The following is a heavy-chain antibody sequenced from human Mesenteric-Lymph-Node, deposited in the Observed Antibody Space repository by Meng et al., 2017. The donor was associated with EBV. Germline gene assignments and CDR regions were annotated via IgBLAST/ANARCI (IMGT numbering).Heavy chain of an antibody. Sequence: QEQPVPPGAPAKKPGASGKVSCKASGYTFTSYDINWVRQATGQWLEWMGWMNPNSGDTGSAQKFQGRVTMTRNTSISTAYMELNSLTSDDTAVYYCSRDSIYDVQDYWGQGTLVTVSS. J-gene: IGHJ4*02. V-gene: IGHV1-8*01. CDR2: MNPNSGDT. CDR1: GYTFTSYD. D-gene: IGHD3-3*01. CDR3: SRDSIYDVQDY.